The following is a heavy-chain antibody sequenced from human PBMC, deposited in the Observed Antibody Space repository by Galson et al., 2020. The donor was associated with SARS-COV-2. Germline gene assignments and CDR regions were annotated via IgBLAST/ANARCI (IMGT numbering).Heavy chain of an antibody. CDR1: GFNFKNAW. CDR2: IKSKSNGGTT. V-gene: IGHV3-15*01. CDR3: TAIVGGGDTFDT. Sequence: GGSLRLSCAASGFNFKNAWMSWVRQAPGKGLEWIGRIKSKSNGGTTDYAAPVKGRFTIARDDSNNTLDLQMNSLKTEDTAVYYCTAIVGGGDTFDTWGQGTTVTVSP. D-gene: IGHD1-26*01. J-gene: IGHJ3*02.